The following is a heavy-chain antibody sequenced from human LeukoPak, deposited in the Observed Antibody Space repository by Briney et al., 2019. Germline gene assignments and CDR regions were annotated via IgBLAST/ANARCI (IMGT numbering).Heavy chain of an antibody. V-gene: IGHV1-18*01. CDR3: ARDQGLRFLDWLFDY. D-gene: IGHD3-3*01. CDR2: INAYNGNT. Sequence: GASVKVSCKASGYTFSTYGVSWVRQAPGQGLEWMGWINAYNGNTNYAQNLQGRVTMTTDTSTSTTYMELRSLRSDDTAVYYCARDQGLRFLDWLFDYWGQGILVTVSS. J-gene: IGHJ4*02. CDR1: GYTFSTYG.